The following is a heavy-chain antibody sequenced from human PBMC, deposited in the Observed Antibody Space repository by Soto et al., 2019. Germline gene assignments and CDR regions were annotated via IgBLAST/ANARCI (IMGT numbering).Heavy chain of an antibody. V-gene: IGHV3-30-3*01. CDR2: ISYDGSNK. CDR1: GFIFSDYD. J-gene: IGHJ4*02. Sequence: QVQLVESGGGVVQPGKSLRLSCAASGFIFSDYDMQWVRQAPGKGLEWVAVISYDGSNKYYADSVKGRFTISRDNSRDTLYLQMNTLRQEDTAVYYCASPLRYSGSFFLLHWGQGNLVTVSS. D-gene: IGHD1-26*01. CDR3: ASPLRYSGSFFLLH.